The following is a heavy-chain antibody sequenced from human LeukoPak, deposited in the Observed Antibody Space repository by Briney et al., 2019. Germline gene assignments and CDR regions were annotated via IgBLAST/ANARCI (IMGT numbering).Heavy chain of an antibody. CDR2: ISGSDHSA. V-gene: IGHV3-23*01. CDR1: GFTFSNYA. Sequence: PGGSLRLSCAASGFTFSNYAMNWVRQAPGKGLEWVSAISGSDHSAYYADSVKGRFTISRDNLKSLVYLQMNRLRAEDTAVYYCAKAGDEYVWGSYRLFDYWGQGTLVTVST. D-gene: IGHD3-16*02. J-gene: IGHJ4*02. CDR3: AKAGDEYVWGSYRLFDY.